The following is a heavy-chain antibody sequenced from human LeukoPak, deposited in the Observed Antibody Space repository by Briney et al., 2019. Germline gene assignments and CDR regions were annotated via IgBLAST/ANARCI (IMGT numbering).Heavy chain of an antibody. CDR1: GGTFSIYG. CDR3: ARDRWALYGDLKGNYFDY. CDR2: IIPIFGTA. V-gene: IGHV1-69*06. Sequence: SVTVSFKASGGTFSIYGISWVGQAPGQGLEWMGGIIPIFGTANYAQKFQGRVTITADKSTSTAYMELSSLRSEDTAVYYCARDRWALYGDLKGNYFDYWGQGTLVTVSS. D-gene: IGHD4-17*01. J-gene: IGHJ4*02.